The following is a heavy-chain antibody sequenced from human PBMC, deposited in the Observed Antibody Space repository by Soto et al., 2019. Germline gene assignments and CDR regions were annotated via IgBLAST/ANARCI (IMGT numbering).Heavy chain of an antibody. CDR3: ARESTLGYYYGLDV. D-gene: IGHD2-15*01. V-gene: IGHV3-30-3*01. CDR1: GFTFRNYP. CDR2: ISYDGTNQ. J-gene: IGHJ6*02. Sequence: QVQLVESGGGVVQPETSLRHSCTGSGFTFRNYPMHWVRQAPGKGLEWVAVISYDGTNQYYTHSVKGRFTISRDNSKNTLYLVMNSLRPEDTAVYYCARESTLGYYYGLDVWGQGTTVTVSS.